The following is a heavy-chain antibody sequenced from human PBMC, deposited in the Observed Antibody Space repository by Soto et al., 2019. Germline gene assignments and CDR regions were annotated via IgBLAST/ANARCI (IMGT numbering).Heavy chain of an antibody. Sequence: LETLSLTCTASGASVTSKYWSWIRQPPGKGLEWIGHIYNGGSTKYNPSLKSRVIISVDMSRNQVSLKLTSVTAADTAVYYCAQTTGWPGFDFWGPGALVTVSS. CDR1: GASVTSKY. CDR2: IYNGGST. CDR3: AQTTGWPGFDF. V-gene: IGHV4-59*02. J-gene: IGHJ4*02. D-gene: IGHD6-19*01.